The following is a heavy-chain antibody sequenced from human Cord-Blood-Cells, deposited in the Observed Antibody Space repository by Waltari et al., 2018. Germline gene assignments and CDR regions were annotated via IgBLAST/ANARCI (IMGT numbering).Heavy chain of an antibody. J-gene: IGHJ4*02. CDR3: ARDWRVTLGRSFDY. Sequence: EVQLVESGGGLVQPGGSLRLSCAASGFPFSSYEMNWVRQAPGKGLEWVSYISSSGSTIYYADSVKGRFTISRDNAKNSLYLQMNSLRAEDTAVYYCARDWRVTLGRSFDYWGQGTLVTVSS. CDR2: ISSSGSTI. CDR1: GFPFSSYE. V-gene: IGHV3-48*03. D-gene: IGHD3-3*01.